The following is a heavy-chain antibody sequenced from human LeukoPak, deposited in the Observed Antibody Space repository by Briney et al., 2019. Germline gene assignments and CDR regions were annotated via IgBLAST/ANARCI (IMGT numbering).Heavy chain of an antibody. J-gene: IGHJ6*03. CDR3: ARVVAGTDYYYYYNMDV. CDR2: INPSGGSA. CDR1: GYTFSSNH. V-gene: IGHV1-46*01. D-gene: IGHD6-19*01. Sequence: ASVKVSCKASGYTFSSNHIHWVRQAPGQGLEWMGIINPSGGSATHAQKFQGRVTMTSDTSTSTVYMELSSLRSEDTAVYYCARVVAGTDYYYYYNMDVWGKGTTVTVSS.